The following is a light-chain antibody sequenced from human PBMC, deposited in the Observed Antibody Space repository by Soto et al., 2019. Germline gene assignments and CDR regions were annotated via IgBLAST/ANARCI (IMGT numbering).Light chain of an antibody. Sequence: QSALTQPPSASGSPGQSVTISCTGTSSDVGGYNYVSWYQQHPGKAPKLMIYEVTKRPSGVPDRFSGSKSGNTASLTVSGLLPEDEAHYYCSSNPGSNAVIFGGGTKLTVL. CDR3: SSNPGSNAVI. V-gene: IGLV2-8*01. CDR2: EVT. CDR1: SSDVGGYNY. J-gene: IGLJ2*01.